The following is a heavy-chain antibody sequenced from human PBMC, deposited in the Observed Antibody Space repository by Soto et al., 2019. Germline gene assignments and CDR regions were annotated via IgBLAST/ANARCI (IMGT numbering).Heavy chain of an antibody. CDR3: ARGLSAARPPYYYYYYGMDV. V-gene: IGHV4-34*01. D-gene: IGHD6-6*01. Sequence: PSETLSLTCAVYGGSFSGYYWSWIRQPPGKGLEWIGEINHSGNTNYNPSLKSRVTISVDTSKNQFSLKLSSVTAADTAVYYCARGLSAARPPYYYYYYGMDVWGQGTTVTVSS. J-gene: IGHJ6*02. CDR1: GGSFSGYY. CDR2: INHSGNT.